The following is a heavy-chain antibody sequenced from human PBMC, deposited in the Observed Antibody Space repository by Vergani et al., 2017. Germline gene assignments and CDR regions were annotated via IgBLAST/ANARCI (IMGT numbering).Heavy chain of an antibody. CDR1: GGSISSSSYY. CDR2: IYYSGST. J-gene: IGHJ5*02. CDR3: ARRSGYNWFDP. V-gene: IGHV4-39*07. Sequence: VQLQESGPGLVKPSETLSLTCTVSGGSISSSSYYWGWIRQPPGKGLEWIGSIYYSGSTYYNPYLKSRVTISVDTSKNQFSLKLSSVTAADTAVYYCARRSGYNWFDPWGQGTLVTVSS. D-gene: IGHD3-3*01.